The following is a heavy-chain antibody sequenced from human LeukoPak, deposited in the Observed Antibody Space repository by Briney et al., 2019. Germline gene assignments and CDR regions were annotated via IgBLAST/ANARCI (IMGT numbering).Heavy chain of an antibody. CDR1: GFTFSSYG. CDR2: IWYDGSNK. J-gene: IGHJ2*01. V-gene: IGHV3-33*08. D-gene: IGHD6-19*01. CDR3: ARNSRAIRGLGYFDL. Sequence: GGSLRLSCAASGFTFSSYGMHWVRQAPGKGLEWVAVIWYDGSNKYYADSVKGRFTISRDNSKNTLYLQMNSLRAEDTAVYYCARNSRAIRGLGYFDLWGRGTLVTVSS.